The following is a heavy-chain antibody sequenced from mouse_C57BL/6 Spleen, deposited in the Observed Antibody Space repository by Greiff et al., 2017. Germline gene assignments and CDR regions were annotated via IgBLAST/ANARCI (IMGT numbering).Heavy chain of an antibody. CDR3: ARGDYYGSSPYAMDY. J-gene: IGHJ4*01. CDR1: GFNIKDYY. D-gene: IGHD1-1*01. Sequence: VQLQQSGAELVKPGASVKLSCTASGFNIKDYYMHWVKQRTKQGLEWIGRSDPEDGETKYAPKFQGKATITADTSSNTAYLQLSSRTSEDTAVYYCARGDYYGSSPYAMDYWGQGTSVTVAS. CDR2: SDPEDGET. V-gene: IGHV14-2*01.